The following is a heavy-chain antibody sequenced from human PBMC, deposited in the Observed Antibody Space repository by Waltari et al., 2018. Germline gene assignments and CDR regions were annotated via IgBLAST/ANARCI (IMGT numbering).Heavy chain of an antibody. D-gene: IGHD3-16*01. J-gene: IGHJ4*02. CDR2: IKTKTGNP. CDR1: GYIFTNYA. Sequence: QVQLVQSGSELKKPGASVKVSCKASGYIFTNYAMNWVGQAPGQGLEWMGWIKTKTGNPTYAQGFRGRFGFSLDTSVSTASRQISSLKAEDTAVYYCARGIQLWGRGSWYFDNWGQGTLVTVSS. CDR3: ARGIQLWGRGSWYFDN. V-gene: IGHV7-4-1*02.